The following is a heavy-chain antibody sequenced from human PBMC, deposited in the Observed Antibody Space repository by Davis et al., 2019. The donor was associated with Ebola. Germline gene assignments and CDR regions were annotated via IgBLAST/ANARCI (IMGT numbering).Heavy chain of an antibody. V-gene: IGHV3-23*01. CDR1: GFIFHDYA. CDR2: VSGSGDDT. Sequence: GESLKISCAASGFIFHDYAFSWVRPRPGKGLECVSFVSGSGDDTKYADSVKGRFTVSRDNSKNTLFLELNSLRPEDAAVYYCAMGKYSYNYPYFYYFYMDVWGKGTTVTVSS. D-gene: IGHD3-22*01. J-gene: IGHJ6*03. CDR3: AMGKYSYNYPYFYYFYMDV.